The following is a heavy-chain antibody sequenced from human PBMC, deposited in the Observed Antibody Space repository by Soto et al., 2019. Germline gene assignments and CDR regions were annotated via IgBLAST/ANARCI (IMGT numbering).Heavy chain of an antibody. Sequence: SETLSLTCTVSGGSVSSGSYYWSWIRQPPGKGLEYIGYLYYSGSTNYNPSLKSRVTISVDTPKNQFSLKLTTVTAADTAIYYCARGQSFWTCYYRMPYYLDYLGQGTLVTVSS. D-gene: IGHD3-3*01. CDR2: LYYSGST. J-gene: IGHJ4*02. CDR1: GGSVSSGSYY. CDR3: ARGQSFWTCYYRMPYYLDY. V-gene: IGHV4-61*01.